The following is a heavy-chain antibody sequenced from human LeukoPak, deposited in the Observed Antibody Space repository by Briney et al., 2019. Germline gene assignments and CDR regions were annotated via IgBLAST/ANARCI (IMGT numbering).Heavy chain of an antibody. CDR1: GFPFSSYG. D-gene: IGHD3-10*01. V-gene: IGHV3-33*01. J-gene: IGHJ3*02. CDR2: IWYDGSNL. Sequence: GGSLRLSCAASGFPFSSYGMHCVRQAPGKGLEWVALIWYDGSNLYYADSVKGRFTISKDSSNNTLYLHMNSLRAEDTAVYYCARDKNYYGSGSPSLDAFDIWGQGTMVTVSS. CDR3: ARDKNYYGSGSPSLDAFDI.